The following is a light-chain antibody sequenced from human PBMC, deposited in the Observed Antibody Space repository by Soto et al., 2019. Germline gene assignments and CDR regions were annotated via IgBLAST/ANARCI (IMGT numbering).Light chain of an antibody. Sequence: QSVLTQPPSASGSPGQSGTISCTGTSSDVGGYNYVSWYQQHPGKAPKLMLYEVSKRPSGVPDRFSGSKSGNTASLTVSGLQAEDEADYYCSSYAGSNNDYVFGTGTKLTVL. CDR1: SSDVGGYNY. CDR3: SSYAGSNNDYV. CDR2: EVS. J-gene: IGLJ6*01. V-gene: IGLV2-8*01.